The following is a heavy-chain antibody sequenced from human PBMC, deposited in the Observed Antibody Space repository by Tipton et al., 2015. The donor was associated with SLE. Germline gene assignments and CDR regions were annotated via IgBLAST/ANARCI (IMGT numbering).Heavy chain of an antibody. V-gene: IGHV3-30-3*01. Sequence: SLRLSCAASGFTFSSYAMHWVRQAPGKGLEWVAVISYDGSNKYYADSVKGRFTISRDNSKNTLYLQMNSLRAEDTAVYYCARGYDFWSGLGTPYYFDYWGQGTLVTVSS. D-gene: IGHD3-3*01. J-gene: IGHJ4*02. CDR2: ISYDGSNK. CDR1: GFTFSSYA. CDR3: ARGYDFWSGLGTPYYFDY.